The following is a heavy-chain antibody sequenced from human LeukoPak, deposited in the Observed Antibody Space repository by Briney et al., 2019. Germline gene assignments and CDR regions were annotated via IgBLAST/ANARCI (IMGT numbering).Heavy chain of an antibody. CDR2: ISYDGSNK. D-gene: IGHD3-10*01. V-gene: IGHV3-30*18. Sequence: PGGSLRLSCAASGFTFSSYGMHWVRQAPGKGLEWVAVISYDGSNKYYADSVKGRFTISRDNSKNTLYLQMNSLRAEDTAVYYCAKEVRGVIGVEYWGQGTLVTVSS. CDR1: GFTFSSYG. J-gene: IGHJ4*02. CDR3: AKEVRGVIGVEY.